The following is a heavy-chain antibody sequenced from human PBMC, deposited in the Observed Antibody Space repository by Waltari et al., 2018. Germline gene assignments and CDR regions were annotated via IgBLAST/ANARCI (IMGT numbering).Heavy chain of an antibody. V-gene: IGHV4-38-2*01. Sequence: QVHLQVSGPGLVTPSETLSLTCAVSDYSISSGFYWGWIRQPPGKGLGWIGSINHSGSTFDTPSLKSRVTISVDTALNHFSLKLNSVTATDTAVYYCARQGGYINVWWEDYWYFDHWGRGTLVTVSS. CDR2: INHSGST. D-gene: IGHD1-26*01. J-gene: IGHJ2*01. CDR3: ARQGGYINVWWEDYWYFDH. CDR1: DYSISSGFY.